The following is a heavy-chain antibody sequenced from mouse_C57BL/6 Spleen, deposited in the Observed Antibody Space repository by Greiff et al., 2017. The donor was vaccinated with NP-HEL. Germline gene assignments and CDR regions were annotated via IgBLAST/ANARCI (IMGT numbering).Heavy chain of an antibody. CDR1: GYAFSSSW. D-gene: IGHD1-1*01. Sequence: VQLQQSGPELVKPGASVKISCKASGYAFSSSWMNWVKQRPGKGLEWIGRIYPGDGDTNYNGKFKGKATLTADKSSSTAYMQLSSLTSEDSAVYFCARWDYYGSSWGQGTLVTVSA. CDR3: ARWDYYGSS. CDR2: IYPGDGDT. J-gene: IGHJ3*01. V-gene: IGHV1-82*01.